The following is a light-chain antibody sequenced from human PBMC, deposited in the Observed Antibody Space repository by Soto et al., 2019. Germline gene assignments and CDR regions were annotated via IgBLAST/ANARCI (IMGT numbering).Light chain of an antibody. CDR2: DAS. Sequence: IVLTQSPATLSLSPGERATLSCRASQSVSSYLAWYQQKPGQAPRLLIYDASNRATGIPARFSGGGSGTDFTLTISSLEPDDFEVYYCQQRSNWRFTFGPGTRVDIK. V-gene: IGKV3-11*01. CDR1: QSVSSY. J-gene: IGKJ3*01. CDR3: QQRSNWRFT.